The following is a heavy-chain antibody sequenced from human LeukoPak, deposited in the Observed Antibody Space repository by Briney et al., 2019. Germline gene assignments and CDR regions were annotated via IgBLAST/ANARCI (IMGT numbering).Heavy chain of an antibody. CDR3: ARSHYYGSGNRFDY. CDR1: GFTVSNNY. V-gene: IGHV3-53*01. D-gene: IGHD3-10*01. Sequence: GGSLRLSCAASGFTVSNNYMSWVRQAPGKGLEWVSVIYSGGSTYYADSVKGRFIISRDNSKNTLYLQMNSLRAEDTAVYYCARSHYYGSGNRFDYWGQGTLVTVSS. CDR2: IYSGGST. J-gene: IGHJ4*02.